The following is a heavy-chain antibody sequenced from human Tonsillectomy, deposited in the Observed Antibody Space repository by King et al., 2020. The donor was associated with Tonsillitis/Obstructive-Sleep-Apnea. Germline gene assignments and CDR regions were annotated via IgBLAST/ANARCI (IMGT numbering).Heavy chain of an antibody. CDR2: TIPILGIA. CDR3: ASHYYDSSGYSSNYYYYMDV. V-gene: IGHV1-69*09. CDR1: GGTFSSYA. Sequence: VQLVESGAEVKKPGSSVKVSCKASGGTFSSYAISWVRQAPGQGLEWMGRTIPILGIANYAQKFQGRVTITADKSTSTAYMELSSLRSEDTAVYYCASHYYDSSGYSSNYYYYMDVWGKGTTVTVSS. J-gene: IGHJ6*03. D-gene: IGHD3-22*01.